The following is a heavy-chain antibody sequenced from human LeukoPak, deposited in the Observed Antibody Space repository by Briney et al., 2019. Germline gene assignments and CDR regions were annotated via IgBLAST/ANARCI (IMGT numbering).Heavy chain of an antibody. J-gene: IGHJ4*02. CDR2: INHSGST. V-gene: IGHV4-34*01. D-gene: IGHD2-2*01. Sequence: SETLSLTCAVYGGSFSGYYWSWIRQPPGKGLEWIGEINHSGSTNYNPSLKSRVTISVDTSKNQFSLKLSSVTAADTAVYYCARVRRSRVLYIVVLPAAPYFDYWGQGTLVTVSS. CDR3: ARVRRSRVLYIVVLPAAPYFDY. CDR1: GGSFSGYY.